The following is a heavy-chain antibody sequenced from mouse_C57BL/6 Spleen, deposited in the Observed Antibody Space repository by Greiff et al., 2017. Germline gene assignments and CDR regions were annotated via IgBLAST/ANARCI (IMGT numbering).Heavy chain of an antibody. D-gene: IGHD2-1*01. V-gene: IGHV1-74*01. J-gene: IGHJ1*03. Sequence: QVQLQQPGAELVKPGASVKVSCKASGYTFTSYWMHWVKQRPGQGLEWIGRIPPSDSDTNYNQKFKGKATLTVDKSSSTAYMQLSSLTSEDSAVYYCAKGGNYVYWYFEGWGTGTTVTVSS. CDR3: AKGGNYVYWYFEG. CDR2: IPPSDSDT. CDR1: GYTFTSYW.